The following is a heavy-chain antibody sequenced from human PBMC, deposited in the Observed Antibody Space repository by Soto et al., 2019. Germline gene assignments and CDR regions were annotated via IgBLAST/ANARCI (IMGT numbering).Heavy chain of an antibody. V-gene: IGHV3-33*01. CDR2: IWDGGSQK. CDR3: ARESPPRYYYDPLDY. Sequence: GGSLRLSCTASEFSFSNYGRHWVRQAPGKGLEWMAIIWDGGSQKFYTDSLNGRLAISRDNSKNTLYLQINSLTVEDTAVYYCARESPPRYYYDPLDYWGQGTLVTVSS. CDR1: EFSFSNYG. J-gene: IGHJ4*02. D-gene: IGHD3-22*01.